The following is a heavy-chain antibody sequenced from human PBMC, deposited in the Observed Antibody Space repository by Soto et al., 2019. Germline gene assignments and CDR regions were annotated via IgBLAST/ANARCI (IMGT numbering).Heavy chain of an antibody. CDR3: ARASVGPPGGGSWIMPFDF. CDR2: IYPGGSI. D-gene: IGHD2-15*01. V-gene: IGHV4-4*07. J-gene: IGHJ4*02. Sequence: SETLSLTCSVSGGSISNYYWSWIRQSAGKGLEWIGRIYPGGSINYNPSLKSRVTMSVDTSKNQVSLRLTSVTAADTAVYYCARASVGPPGGGSWIMPFDFWGQGTRVTVSS. CDR1: GGSISNYY.